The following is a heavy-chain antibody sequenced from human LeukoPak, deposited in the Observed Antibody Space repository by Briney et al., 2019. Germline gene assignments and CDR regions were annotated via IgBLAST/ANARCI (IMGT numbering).Heavy chain of an antibody. J-gene: IGHJ4*02. CDR2: IGAYNGNT. V-gene: IGHV1-18*01. Sequence: GASAKVSCKASGYTFTSYGISWVRQAPGQGLEWMGWIGAYNGNTNYAQKLQGRVTMTTDTSTSTAYMELRSLRSDDTAVYYCARDGYDYVWGSYRPNNNFDYWGQGTLVTVSS. D-gene: IGHD3-16*02. CDR1: GYTFTSYG. CDR3: ARDGYDYVWGSYRPNNNFDY.